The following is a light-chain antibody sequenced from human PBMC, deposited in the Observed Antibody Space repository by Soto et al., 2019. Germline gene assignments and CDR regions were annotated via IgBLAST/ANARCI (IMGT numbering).Light chain of an antibody. Sequence: QSVLTQPPSASGSPGQSVTISCTGTSSDVGGYNYVSWYQQHPGKAPKLLISEVSNRPSGVSNRFSGSKSGNTASLTISGLQAEDEADYYCNSYASGNARVFGTGTKVTVL. CDR1: SSDVGGYNY. CDR2: EVS. J-gene: IGLJ1*01. V-gene: IGLV2-8*01. CDR3: NSYASGNARV.